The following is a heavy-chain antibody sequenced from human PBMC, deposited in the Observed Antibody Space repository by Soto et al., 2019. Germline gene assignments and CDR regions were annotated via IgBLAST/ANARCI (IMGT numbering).Heavy chain of an antibody. CDR1: GGTFSTYA. J-gene: IGHJ4*02. CDR2: IIPMFGTA. D-gene: IGHD5-12*01. CDR3: GSGLQLWLRRINNGYSG. V-gene: IGHV1-69*12. Sequence: QVQLVQSGAEVKKPESSVKVSCKAPGGTFSTYAISWVRQAPGQGLEWMGGIIPMFGTANYAQRFQDRVTITADESTNTVYMELSSLRSEDTAVYFCGSGLQLWLRRINNGYSGWGQGTLVTVSS.